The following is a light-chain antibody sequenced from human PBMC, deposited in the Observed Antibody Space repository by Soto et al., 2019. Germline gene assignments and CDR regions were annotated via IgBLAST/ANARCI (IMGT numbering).Light chain of an antibody. CDR2: DVS. CDR3: CSYAGSPHV. Sequence: QSALTQPRSVSGSPGQSVTISCTGTSSDVGGYNYVSWYQQHPDKVPKLMIYDVSKRPSGVPDRFSGSKSGNTASLTISGLQAEDDADYYCCSYAGSPHVFGGGTKVTVL. CDR1: SSDVGGYNY. V-gene: IGLV2-11*01. J-gene: IGLJ2*01.